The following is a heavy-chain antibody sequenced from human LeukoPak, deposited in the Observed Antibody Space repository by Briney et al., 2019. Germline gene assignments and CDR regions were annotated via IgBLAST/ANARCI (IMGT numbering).Heavy chain of an antibody. D-gene: IGHD3-10*01. Sequence: GGSLRLSCAASGFTFSSYSMNWVRQAPGKGLEWVSSISSSSSYIYYADSVKGRFTISRDNAKNSLYLQMNSLRAEDTAVYYCARDSRGVRDKRGAFDIWGQGTMVTVSS. J-gene: IGHJ3*02. CDR3: ARDSRGVRDKRGAFDI. CDR1: GFTFSSYS. V-gene: IGHV3-21*01. CDR2: ISSSSSYI.